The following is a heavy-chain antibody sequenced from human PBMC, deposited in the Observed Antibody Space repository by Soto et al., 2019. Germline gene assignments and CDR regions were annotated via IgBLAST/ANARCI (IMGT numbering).Heavy chain of an antibody. CDR3: ARDRYPLDY. D-gene: IGHD1-20*01. V-gene: IGHV3-66*01. CDR1: GFSVSSNY. CDR2: IYAGGST. J-gene: IGHJ4*02. Sequence: GGSLRLSCAVSGFSVSSNYMSWVRQAPGKGLEWVSVIYAGGSTYYADSVKGRFTISRDNSKNTLYLQMNSLRAEDTAVYYCARDRYPLDYWGQGTLVTVSS.